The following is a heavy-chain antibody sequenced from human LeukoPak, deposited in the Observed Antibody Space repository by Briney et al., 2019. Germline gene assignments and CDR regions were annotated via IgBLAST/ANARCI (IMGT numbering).Heavy chain of an antibody. J-gene: IGHJ4*02. CDR3: AKDRVSGSSYFDY. D-gene: IGHD1-26*01. Sequence: PGGSLRLSCSASGFTFDNYAMHWVRQAPGKGLEWVAVISFDGNNEYYADSVKGRFTISRDNSKNTLYLQMNSLRAEDTAVYYCAKDRVSGSSYFDYWGQGTLVTVSS. V-gene: IGHV3-30*04. CDR2: ISFDGNNE. CDR1: GFTFDNYA.